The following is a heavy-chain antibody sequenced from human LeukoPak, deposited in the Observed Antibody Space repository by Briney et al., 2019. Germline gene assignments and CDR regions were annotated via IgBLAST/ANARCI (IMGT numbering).Heavy chain of an antibody. D-gene: IGHD4-17*01. CDR3: AKMGYGDYYYYMDV. V-gene: IGHV3-9*01. Sequence: GGSLRLSCAASGFTFDDYAMHWVRQAPGKGLEWVSGISWNGGSIGYADSVKGRFTISRDNAKNSLYLQMNSLRAEDTALYYCAKMGYGDYYYYMDVWGKGTTVTVSS. CDR2: ISWNGGSI. J-gene: IGHJ6*03. CDR1: GFTFDDYA.